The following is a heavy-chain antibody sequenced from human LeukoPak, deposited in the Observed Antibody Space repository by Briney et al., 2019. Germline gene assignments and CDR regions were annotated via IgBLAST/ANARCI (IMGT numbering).Heavy chain of an antibody. CDR3: ASYMITFGGAFFDY. V-gene: IGHV3-53*01. CDR1: GFTVSSNY. D-gene: IGHD3-16*01. J-gene: IGHJ4*02. CDR2: IYSGGST. Sequence: GGSLRLSCAASGFTVSSNYMSWVRQAPGKGLEWVSVIYSGGSTYYADSVKGRFTISRDNSKNTLYLQMNSLRAEDTAVYYCASYMITFGGAFFDYWGQGTLVTVSS.